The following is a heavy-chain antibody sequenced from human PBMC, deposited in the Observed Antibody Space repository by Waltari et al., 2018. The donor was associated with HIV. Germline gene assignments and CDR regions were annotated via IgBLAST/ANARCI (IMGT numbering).Heavy chain of an antibody. CDR3: AAGYYYSLLTGYLYPFDY. V-gene: IGHV3-30-3*01. D-gene: IGHD3-9*01. CDR1: GFTFSSYA. J-gene: IGHJ4*02. Sequence: QVQLVESGGGVVQPGRSLRLSCSASGFTFSSYAMHWVRQAPGKRLEIVEAITYNGAKEQYACPVRCRFTISRDNSKTTLYLQMNSLRAEDTAVYYCAAGYYYSLLTGYLYPFDYWGQGTLVTFSS. CDR2: ITYNGAKE.